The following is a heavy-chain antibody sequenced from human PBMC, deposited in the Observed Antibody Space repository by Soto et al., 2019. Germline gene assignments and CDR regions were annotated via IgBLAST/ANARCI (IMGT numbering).Heavy chain of an antibody. V-gene: IGHV4-61*01. Sequence: KPSETLSLTCTVSGGSVSSGSYYWSWIRQPPGKGLEWIGYIYYSGSTNYNPSLKSRVTISVDTSKNQFSLKLSSVTAADTAVYYCARGNIAAAGTATDYYYYYGMDVWGQGTTVTVSS. J-gene: IGHJ6*02. CDR1: GGSVSSGSYY. D-gene: IGHD6-13*01. CDR2: IYYSGST. CDR3: ARGNIAAAGTATDYYYYYGMDV.